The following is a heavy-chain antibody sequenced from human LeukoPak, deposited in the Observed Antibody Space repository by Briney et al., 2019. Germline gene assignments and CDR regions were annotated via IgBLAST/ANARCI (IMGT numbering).Heavy chain of an antibody. J-gene: IGHJ4*02. CDR1: GFTFSSYA. CDR2: ISSNGGST. CDR3: AKEDYYDSSGYYPLSY. V-gene: IGHV3-64*01. D-gene: IGHD3-22*01. Sequence: PGGSLRLSCAASGFTFSSYAMHWVRQAPGKGLEYVSAISSNGGSTYYANSVKGRFTISRDNSKNTLYLQMGSLRAEDTAVYYCAKEDYYDSSGYYPLSYWGQGTLVTVSS.